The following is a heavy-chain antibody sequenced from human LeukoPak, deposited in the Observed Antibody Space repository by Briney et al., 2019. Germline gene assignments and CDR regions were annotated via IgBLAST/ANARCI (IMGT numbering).Heavy chain of an antibody. CDR2: INYSGST. J-gene: IGHJ3*02. CDR1: GGSFSGYY. CDR3: ARHYPPMDYYDSSGYYYDAFDI. Sequence: NSSETLSLTCAVYGGSFSGYYWSWIRQPPGKGLEWIGEINYSGSTNYNPSLKSRVTISVDTSKNQFSLKLSSVTAADTAVYYCARHYPPMDYYDSSGYYYDAFDIWGQGTMVTVSS. V-gene: IGHV4-34*01. D-gene: IGHD3-22*01.